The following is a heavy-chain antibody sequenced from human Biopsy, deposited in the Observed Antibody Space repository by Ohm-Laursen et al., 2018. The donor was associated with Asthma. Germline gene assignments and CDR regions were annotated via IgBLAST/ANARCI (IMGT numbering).Heavy chain of an antibody. V-gene: IGHV3-11*01. CDR3: ARDSYSSGLYDDFES. Sequence: SLRLSCAASGFTFSDYYMSWIRQAPGKGLEWISYINRESNSIEYADSVKGRFTISRGNAKNSLYLQMNSLRAEDTAVYYCARDSYSSGLYDDFESWGQGTLVTVSS. J-gene: IGHJ4*02. D-gene: IGHD6-19*01. CDR2: INRESNSI. CDR1: GFTFSDYY.